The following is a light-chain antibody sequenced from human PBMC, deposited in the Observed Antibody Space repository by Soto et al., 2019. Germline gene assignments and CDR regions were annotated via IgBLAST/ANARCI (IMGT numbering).Light chain of an antibody. Sequence: EIVMTQSPATLSVSPGERVTLSCRASQSVSSNLAWYQRKPGQAPRLLIYGASTRATGIPARFSGSGSGTEFTLTISSLQSEDFAVYYCQQYNNWPPTFGQGTKVEIK. CDR3: QQYNNWPPT. J-gene: IGKJ1*01. CDR1: QSVSSN. V-gene: IGKV3-15*01. CDR2: GAS.